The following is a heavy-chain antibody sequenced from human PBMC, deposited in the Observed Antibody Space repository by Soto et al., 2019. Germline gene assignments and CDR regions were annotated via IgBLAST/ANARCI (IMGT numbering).Heavy chain of an antibody. CDR2: IYYSGST. Sequence: SETLSLTCTVSGGSISSYYWSWIRQPPGKGLEWIGYIYYSGSTNYNPSLKSRVTISVDTSKNQVSLKLSSVTAADTAVYYCARENPTGDSGVQDAFDIWGQGTMVTVSS. D-gene: IGHD1-26*01. CDR1: GGSISSYY. CDR3: ARENPTGDSGVQDAFDI. J-gene: IGHJ3*02. V-gene: IGHV4-59*01.